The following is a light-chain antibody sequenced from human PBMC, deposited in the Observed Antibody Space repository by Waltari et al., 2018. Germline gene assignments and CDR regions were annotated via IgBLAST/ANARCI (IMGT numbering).Light chain of an antibody. CDR2: RDT. Sequence: SSELTQPPSVSVSPGQTATIACSADALAKQFVYWYQQKPGQAPVLVMFRDTERPSGIPERFSGSGSGTTVMLTISGVQAEDEGDYYCQSADNTGDYVLFGGGTKLTVL. V-gene: IGLV3-25*03. J-gene: IGLJ3*02. CDR3: QSADNTGDYVL. CDR1: ALAKQF.